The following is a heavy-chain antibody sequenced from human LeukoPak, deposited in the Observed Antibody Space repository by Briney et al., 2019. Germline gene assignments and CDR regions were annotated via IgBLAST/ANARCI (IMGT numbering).Heavy chain of an antibody. CDR1: GGSFSGYY. CDR3: ARTLTGDGAFDI. D-gene: IGHD7-27*01. CDR2: INHSGST. V-gene: IGHV4-34*01. Sequence: SETLSLTCDVYGGSFSGYYWSWIRQPPGKGLEWIGEINHSGSTNYNPSLKSRVTISVDTSKNQFSLKLSSVTAADTAVYYCARTLTGDGAFDIWGQGTMVTVSS. J-gene: IGHJ3*02.